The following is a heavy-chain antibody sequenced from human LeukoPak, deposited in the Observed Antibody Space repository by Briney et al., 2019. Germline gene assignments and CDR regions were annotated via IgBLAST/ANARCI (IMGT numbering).Heavy chain of an antibody. CDR3: ARVKLSGNAFDI. J-gene: IGHJ3*02. CDR1: GGTFSSYA. CDR2: IIPIFGTA. V-gene: IGHV1-69*06. Sequence: ASVKVSCKASGGTFSSYAISWVRQAPRQGLEWKGGIIPIFGTANYAQKFQGRVTITADKSTSTAYMELSSLRSEDTAVYYCARVKLSGNAFDIWGQGAMVTVSS. D-gene: IGHD2-15*01.